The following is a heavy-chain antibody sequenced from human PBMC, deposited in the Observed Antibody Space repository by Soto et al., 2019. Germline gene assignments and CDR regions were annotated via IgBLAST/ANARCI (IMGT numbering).Heavy chain of an antibody. D-gene: IGHD3-10*01. V-gene: IGHV3-33*01. CDR3: ARDTAYYGSGTFLNPLDY. CDR1: GFTFRSYG. Sequence: QVQLVESGGGVVQPGRSLRLSCAASGFTFRSYGMHWVRQAPGKGLEWVAVISYDGTNEYYADSLKGRITISRDNSKNTLFLQMNGLRAEDSAVYYCARDTAYYGSGTFLNPLDYWGQGTLVTVSS. CDR2: ISYDGTNE. J-gene: IGHJ4*02.